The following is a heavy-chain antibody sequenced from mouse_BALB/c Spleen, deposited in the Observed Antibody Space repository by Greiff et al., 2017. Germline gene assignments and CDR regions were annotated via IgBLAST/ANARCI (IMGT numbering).Heavy chain of an antibody. J-gene: IGHJ4*01. V-gene: IGHV1-9*01. CDR2: ILPGSGST. Sequence: VQLQQSGAELMKPGASVKISCKATGYTFSSYWIAWVKQKPGHGLEWIGEILPGSGSTNYNDKFKGRATFTADTAANTAYLQLSSLTSEDSAVYYCARRDGYEIWGDYWGQGTSVTVSS. CDR1: GYTFSSYW. CDR3: ARRDGYEIWGDY. D-gene: IGHD2-2*01.